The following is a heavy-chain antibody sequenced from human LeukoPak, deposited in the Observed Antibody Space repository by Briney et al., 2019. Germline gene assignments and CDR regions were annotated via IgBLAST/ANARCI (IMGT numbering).Heavy chain of an antibody. V-gene: IGHV1-69*13. CDR3: ARGTYDILTGYYYYYYYGMDV. CDR2: IIPIFGTA. Sequence: SVKVSCKASGYTFINYIIHWVRQAPGQGLEWMGGIIPIFGTANYAQKFQGRVTITADESTSTAYMELGSLRSEDTAVYYCARGTYDILTGYYYYYYYGMDVWGQGTTVTVSS. D-gene: IGHD3-9*01. CDR1: GYTFINYI. J-gene: IGHJ6*02.